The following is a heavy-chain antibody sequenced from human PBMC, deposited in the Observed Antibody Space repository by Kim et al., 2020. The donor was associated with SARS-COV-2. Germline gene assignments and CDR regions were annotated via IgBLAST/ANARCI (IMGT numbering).Heavy chain of an antibody. D-gene: IGHD5-12*01. Sequence: SVKVSCKASGGTFSNYNINWVRQAPGQGLEWMGRIIPILGITNYAQKFQGRVTITADKSTSTGYMELSSLRSEDTAVYYCAREALDGYKPVSYDYWGQGTLVTVSS. CDR2: IIPILGIT. CDR3: AREALDGYKPVSYDY. J-gene: IGHJ4*02. CDR1: GGTFSNYN. V-gene: IGHV1-69*04.